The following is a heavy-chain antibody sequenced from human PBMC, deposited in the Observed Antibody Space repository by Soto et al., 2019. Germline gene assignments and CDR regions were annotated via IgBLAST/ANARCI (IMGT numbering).Heavy chain of an antibody. CDR1: GFTFSSYG. CDR3: ANDPRPNHYSSGGSCYSRYYDCYMDV. Sequence: QVQLVESGGGVVQPGRSLRLSCAASGFTFSSYGMHWVRQAPGKGLEWVAVISDAGSNKYYADSVKGRFTISRDNSENTLYLQINSLRGEDRALYYCANDPRPNHYSSGGSCYSRYYDCYMDVWGKGTTVTVSS. J-gene: IGHJ6*03. D-gene: IGHD2-15*01. CDR2: ISDAGSNK. V-gene: IGHV3-30*18.